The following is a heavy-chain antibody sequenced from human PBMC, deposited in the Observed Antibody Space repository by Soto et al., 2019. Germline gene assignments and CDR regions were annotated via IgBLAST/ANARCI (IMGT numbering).Heavy chain of an antibody. V-gene: IGHV3-74*03. J-gene: IGHJ5*01. CDR2: IKSDGSTT. D-gene: IGHD4-17*01. CDR1: GFTFSGYW. Sequence: GGSLRLSCAASGFTFSGYWMHWVRQAPGKGLVWVARIKSDGSTTMYADSVKGRFTISRDNAKNSLYLEMNGLRAEDTAFYYCARDHRWGYEYGDYGDSWG. CDR3: ARDHRWGYEYGDYGDS.